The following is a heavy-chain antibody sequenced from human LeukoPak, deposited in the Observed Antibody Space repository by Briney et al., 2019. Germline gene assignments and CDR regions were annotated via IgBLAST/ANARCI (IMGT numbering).Heavy chain of an antibody. CDR1: GYTFTGYY. D-gene: IGHD2-15*01. CDR3: ARVRSYCSGGSCYGWFDP. Sequence: ASVKVSCKASGYTFTGYYMHWVRQAPGQGLEWMGWINPNSGGTNYAQKFQGRVTMTRDTSTSTVYMELSSLRSEDTAVYYCARVRSYCSGGSCYGWFDPWGQGTLVTVSS. V-gene: IGHV1-2*02. J-gene: IGHJ5*02. CDR2: INPNSGGT.